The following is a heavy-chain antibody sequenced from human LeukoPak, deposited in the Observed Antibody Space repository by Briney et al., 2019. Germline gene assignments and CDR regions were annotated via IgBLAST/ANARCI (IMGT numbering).Heavy chain of an antibody. V-gene: IGHV3-30*03. Sequence: PGGSLRLSCAASGFTFSSYSMNWVRQAPGKGLEWVAVISYDGSNKYYADSVKGRFTISRDNSKNTLYLQMNSLRAEDTAVYYCARSNSSSWHPFDYWGQGTLVTVSS. CDR1: GFTFSSYS. CDR3: ARSNSSSWHPFDY. CDR2: ISYDGSNK. J-gene: IGHJ4*02. D-gene: IGHD6-13*01.